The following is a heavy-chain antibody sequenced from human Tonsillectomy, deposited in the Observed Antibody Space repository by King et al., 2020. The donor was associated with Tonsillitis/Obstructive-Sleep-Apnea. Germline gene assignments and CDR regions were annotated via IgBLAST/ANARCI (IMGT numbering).Heavy chain of an antibody. CDR1: GFSLSTVGMC. Sequence: VTLKESGPALVKPTQTLTLTCAFSGFSLSTVGMCVGWIRQPPGKALEWLARIDWDDNKYYTTSLKTRLTISKDTSKNQVVLTMTNMDPVDTATYYCARSVFGGVGHYCYYMVVWGIGTTVTVPS. V-gene: IGHV2-70*11. CDR2: IDWDDNK. D-gene: IGHD3-16*01. J-gene: IGHJ6*03. CDR3: ARSVFGGVGHYCYYMVV.